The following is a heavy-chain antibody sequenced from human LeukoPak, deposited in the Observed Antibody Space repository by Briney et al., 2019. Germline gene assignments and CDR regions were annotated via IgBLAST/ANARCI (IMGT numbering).Heavy chain of an antibody. CDR2: ISSSSSYI. D-gene: IGHD1-26*01. CDR1: GFTFSSYS. V-gene: IGHV3-21*01. Sequence: GGSLRLSCAASGFTFSSYSMNWVRQAPGKGLEWVSSISSSSSYIYYADSVKGRFTISRDNAKNSLYLQMNSLRAEDTAVYYCARDYRRAVGGNAFDIWGQGTMVTVSS. J-gene: IGHJ3*02. CDR3: ARDYRRAVGGNAFDI.